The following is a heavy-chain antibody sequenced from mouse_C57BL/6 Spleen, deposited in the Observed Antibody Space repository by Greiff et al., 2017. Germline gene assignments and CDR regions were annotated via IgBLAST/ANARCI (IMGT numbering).Heavy chain of an antibody. CDR2: ILPGSGST. Sequence: VKLMESGAELMKPGASVKLSCKATGYTFTGYWIEWVKQRPGHGLEWIGEILPGSGSTNYNEKFKGKATFTADTSSNTAYMQLSSLTTEDSAIYYCARGSLYYGSSSYAMDYWGQGTSVTVSS. D-gene: IGHD1-1*01. V-gene: IGHV1-9*01. CDR1: GYTFTGYW. J-gene: IGHJ4*01. CDR3: ARGSLYYGSSSYAMDY.